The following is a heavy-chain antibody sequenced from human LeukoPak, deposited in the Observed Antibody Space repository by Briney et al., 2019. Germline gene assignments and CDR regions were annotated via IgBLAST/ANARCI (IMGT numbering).Heavy chain of an antibody. J-gene: IGHJ4*02. D-gene: IGHD6-13*01. V-gene: IGHV4-4*07. Sequence: KSSETLSLTCTVSGASLNTYYWTWIRQPAGKGLEWIGRLSTDGSTTYNPSLKSRITMSVDTSKNQFSLKLNSVTAADTAVYYCASESAGGDYWGQGTLVTVSS. CDR1: GASLNTYY. CDR3: ASESAGGDY. CDR2: LSTDGST.